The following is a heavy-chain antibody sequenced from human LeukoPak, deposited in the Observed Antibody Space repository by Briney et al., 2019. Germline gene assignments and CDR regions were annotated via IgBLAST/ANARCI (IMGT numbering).Heavy chain of an antibody. CDR1: GFSFSTYG. CDR2: IRHDASSQ. V-gene: IGHV3-30*02. J-gene: IGHJ4*02. CDR3: ATRTRMSYSSSSMAVDY. D-gene: IGHD6-6*01. Sequence: GGSLRLSCAASGFSFSTYGMHWVRQAPGKGLEWVAFIRHDASSQYYADSVKGRFTISRDNAKNSLYLQMNSLRAEDTAVYYCATRTRMSYSSSSMAVDYWGQGTLVTVSS.